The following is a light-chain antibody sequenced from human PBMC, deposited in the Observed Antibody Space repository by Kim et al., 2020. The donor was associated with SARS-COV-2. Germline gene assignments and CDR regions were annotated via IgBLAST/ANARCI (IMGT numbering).Light chain of an antibody. CDR1: QLGDKY. V-gene: IGLV3-1*01. CDR2: QDK. J-gene: IGLJ2*01. CDR3: QAWDTTVV. Sequence: VPVSPGQTASITCSGDQLGDKYVCWYQQKPGQSPVLVIYQDKNRPSGIPERFSGSNSGNTATLTISGTQAMDEADYYCQAWDTTVVFGGGTKVTVL.